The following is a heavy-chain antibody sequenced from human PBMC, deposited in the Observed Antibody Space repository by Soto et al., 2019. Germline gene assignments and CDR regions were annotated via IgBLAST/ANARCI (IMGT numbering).Heavy chain of an antibody. CDR2: ISATGTTT. CDR1: EFSFSSYA. CDR3: ATYSSPFDY. J-gene: IGHJ4*02. Sequence: GGSLRLSCAASEFSFSSYALNWVRQAPGKGLEWVSAISATGTTTYYADSVKGRFTISRDNSKRTLLLQMDSPSPEDTAVYYCATYSSPFDYWGQGTLVTVSS. V-gene: IGHV3-23*01. D-gene: IGHD6-13*01.